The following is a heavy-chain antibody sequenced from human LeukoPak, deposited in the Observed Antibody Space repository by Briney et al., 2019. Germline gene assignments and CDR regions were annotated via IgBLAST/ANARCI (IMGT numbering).Heavy chain of an antibody. CDR2: ISSSGSTI. V-gene: IGHV3-48*03. D-gene: IGHD2-2*01. CDR3: ARRSSRSFDY. CDR1: GFTFSSYE. J-gene: IGHJ4*02. Sequence: GGSLRLSCAASGFTFSSYEMNWVRQAPGKGLEWVSYISSSGSTIYYADSVKGRFTISRDNAKNSLYLQMNSLRAEDTAVYYCARRSSRSFDYWGQGTLVTVPS.